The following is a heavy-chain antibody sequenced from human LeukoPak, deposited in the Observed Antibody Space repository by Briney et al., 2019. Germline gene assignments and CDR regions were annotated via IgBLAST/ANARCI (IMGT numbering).Heavy chain of an antibody. D-gene: IGHD3-10*01. J-gene: IGHJ5*01. CDR2: INPNNGGT. CDR1: GYSFTGYF. Sequence: ASVKVSCKASGYSFTGYFIHWMRQAPGQGLEWMGWINPNNGGTSYPQKFQGRVTMTRDTSISTAYMELSRLTSDDTAVYYCARRASGFVTKFDSWGQGTLVTVSS. CDR3: ARRASGFVTKFDS. V-gene: IGHV1-2*02.